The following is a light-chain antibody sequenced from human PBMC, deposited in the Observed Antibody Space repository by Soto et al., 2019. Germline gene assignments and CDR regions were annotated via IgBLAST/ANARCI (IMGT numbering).Light chain of an antibody. V-gene: IGKV2-28*01. CDR2: LGS. J-gene: IGKJ1*01. Sequence: DIVMTQCPLSLPVTPGEPASISCRSSESLLHSNGYNYLDWYLQKPGQSPQLLIYLGSNRASGVPDRFSGSGSGTDFTLKISRVEAEDVGVYYCMQALQTLWTFGQGTKVEIK. CDR3: MQALQTLWT. CDR1: ESLLHSNGYNY.